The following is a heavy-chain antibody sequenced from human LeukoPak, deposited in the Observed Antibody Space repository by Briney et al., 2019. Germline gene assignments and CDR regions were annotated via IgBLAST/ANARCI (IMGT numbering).Heavy chain of an antibody. V-gene: IGHV5-51*01. CDR1: GYLFTTYW. J-gene: IGHJ4*02. Sequence: GESLKISCKGSGYLFTTYWIGWVRQMPGKGLEWMGIIYPGDSYTRYSPSFQGQVTISADKSISTAYLQWSSLKASDTAMYYCARADYYDSSGYLGYWGQGTLVTVSS. CDR2: IYPGDSYT. CDR3: ARADYYDSSGYLGY. D-gene: IGHD3-22*01.